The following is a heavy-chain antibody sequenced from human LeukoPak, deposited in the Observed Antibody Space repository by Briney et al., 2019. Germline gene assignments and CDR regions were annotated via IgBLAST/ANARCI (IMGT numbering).Heavy chain of an antibody. CDR1: GGSISSYY. D-gene: IGHD2-21*02. CDR3: ARVTYVYCGGDCYSYYFDY. CDR2: VYYSGST. Sequence: SETLSLTCTVSGGSISSYYWSWIRQPPGKGLEWIGYVYYSGSTNYNPSLKSRVTISIDTSRTQFSLKLSSVTAADTAVYYCARVTYVYCGGDCYSYYFDYWGQGTLVTVSS. V-gene: IGHV4-59*01. J-gene: IGHJ4*02.